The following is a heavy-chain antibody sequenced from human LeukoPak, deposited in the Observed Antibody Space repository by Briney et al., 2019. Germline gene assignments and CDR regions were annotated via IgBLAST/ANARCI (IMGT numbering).Heavy chain of an antibody. V-gene: IGHV3-48*01. CDR1: GFTFSSYS. CDR3: ARGGYYFDY. CDR2: ISGSGSTI. J-gene: IGHJ4*02. D-gene: IGHD2-15*01. Sequence: GGSLRLSCAASGFTFSSYSVNWVRQAPGKGLEWVSYISGSGSTIYYADSVKGRFTISRDNAKSSLYLQMNSLRAEDTAVYYCARGGYYFDYWGQGTLVTVSS.